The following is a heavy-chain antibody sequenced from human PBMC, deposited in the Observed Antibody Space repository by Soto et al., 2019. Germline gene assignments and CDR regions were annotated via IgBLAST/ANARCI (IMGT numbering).Heavy chain of an antibody. D-gene: IGHD3-10*01. CDR3: AREGARRGIWFGEESLDS. J-gene: IGHJ4*02. CDR2: IWYDGSNK. CDR1: GFTFSSYG. Sequence: VQLVEPGGGVVQPGRSLRLSCAASGFTFSSYGMHWVRQAPGKGLEWVAVIWYDGSNKYYADSVKGRFTISRDNSKDTPYLQMNSLRAEDTAVYYCAREGARRGIWFGEESLDSWGQGTLVTVSS. V-gene: IGHV3-33*01.